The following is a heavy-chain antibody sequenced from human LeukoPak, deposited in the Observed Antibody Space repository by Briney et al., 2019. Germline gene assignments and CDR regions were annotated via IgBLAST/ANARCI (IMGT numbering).Heavy chain of an antibody. Sequence: GGSLRLSCAASGFTFSSYAMSWVRQAPGKGLEWASAISGSGGSTYYADSVKGRFTISRDNSKNTLYLQMNSLRAKDTAVYYCAKDTQWLVAGFLDYWGQGTLVTVSS. CDR1: GFTFSSYA. D-gene: IGHD6-19*01. V-gene: IGHV3-23*01. J-gene: IGHJ4*02. CDR2: ISGSGGST. CDR3: AKDTQWLVAGFLDY.